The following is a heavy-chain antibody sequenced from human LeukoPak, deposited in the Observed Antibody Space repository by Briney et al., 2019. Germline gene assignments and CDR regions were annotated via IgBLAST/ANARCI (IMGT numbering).Heavy chain of an antibody. D-gene: IGHD5-12*01. Sequence: PPETPSLTCTVSGGSISNYYWSWIWQPAGKGLEWIGRIYSSGTTIYNPSLKSRVTMSVDTSKNQFSLKLSSVTAADTAVYFCASGSSGYDRWGQGILVSVSS. CDR1: GGSISNYY. CDR3: ASGSSGYDR. V-gene: IGHV4-4*07. CDR2: IYSSGTT. J-gene: IGHJ4*01.